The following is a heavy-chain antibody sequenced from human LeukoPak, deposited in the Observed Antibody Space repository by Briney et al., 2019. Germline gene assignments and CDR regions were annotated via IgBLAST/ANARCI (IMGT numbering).Heavy chain of an antibody. J-gene: IGHJ4*02. CDR3: ARVGVITTWVFDY. Sequence: KPGGSLRLSCAASGFTFSDYCMSWIRQAPGKGLEWVSYISSSGSTIYYADSVKGRFTISRDNAKNSLYLQMNSLRAEDTAVYYCARVGVITTWVFDYWGQGTLVTVSS. CDR2: ISSSGSTI. CDR1: GFTFSDYC. V-gene: IGHV3-11*04. D-gene: IGHD3-22*01.